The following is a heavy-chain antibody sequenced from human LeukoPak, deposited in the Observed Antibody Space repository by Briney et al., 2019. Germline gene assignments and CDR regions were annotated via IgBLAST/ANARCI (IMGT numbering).Heavy chain of an antibody. J-gene: IGHJ4*02. CDR2: ISSSGSPI. Sequence: PGGSLRLSCAASGFTFSDCSFNWVRQAPGKGLEWVSYISSSGSPIYYADSLKGRFTIPRDNAKNSLYLQMNSLRAEDTAVYYCVRDPPRTVPGIDFDYWGQGTLVTVSS. CDR3: VRDPPRTVPGIDFDY. V-gene: IGHV3-48*01. D-gene: IGHD6-19*01. CDR1: GFTFSDCS.